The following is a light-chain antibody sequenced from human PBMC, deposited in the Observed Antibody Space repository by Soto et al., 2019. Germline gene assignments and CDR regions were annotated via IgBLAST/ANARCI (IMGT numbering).Light chain of an antibody. V-gene: IGKV1-5*01. CDR1: QSINKW. Sequence: DIQMTQSPSTLSAFVGDRVTITCRASQSINKWLAWYQQKPGKAPKILIYDASSLESGVPSRFSGSGSGTDFTLTISSLQSEDFAVYYCQQYNNWPGTFGQGTKVDIK. CDR2: DAS. J-gene: IGKJ1*01. CDR3: QQYNNWPGT.